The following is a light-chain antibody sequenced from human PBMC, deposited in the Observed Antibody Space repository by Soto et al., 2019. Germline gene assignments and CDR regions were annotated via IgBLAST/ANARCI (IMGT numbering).Light chain of an antibody. CDR3: QQYYSALSFS. V-gene: IGKV4-1*01. J-gene: IGKJ3*01. CDR2: WAS. CDR1: QSVLSSSNNKNY. Sequence: DIVMTQSPDSLAVSLGERATINCKSSQSVLSSSNNKNYLAWYQQKPGQPPKLLIYWASSRQSGFPDRFSGSGSGTDFTLTISSLQAEDVAVYYCQQYYSALSFSFGPGTRVDIK.